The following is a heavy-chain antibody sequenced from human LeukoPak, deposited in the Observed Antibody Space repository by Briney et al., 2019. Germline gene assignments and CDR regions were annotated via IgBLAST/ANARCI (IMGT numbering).Heavy chain of an antibody. CDR1: GGSFSGYY. J-gene: IGHJ4*02. V-gene: IGHV3-11*01. CDR3: EREPDFWSGSDY. D-gene: IGHD3-3*01. Sequence: LSLTCAVYGGSFSGYYWSWIRQAPGKGLEWVSYISSSGSTIYYADSVKGRFTISRDNAKNSLYLQMNSLRAEDTAVYYCEREPDFWSGSDYWGQGTLVTVSS. CDR2: ISSSGSTI.